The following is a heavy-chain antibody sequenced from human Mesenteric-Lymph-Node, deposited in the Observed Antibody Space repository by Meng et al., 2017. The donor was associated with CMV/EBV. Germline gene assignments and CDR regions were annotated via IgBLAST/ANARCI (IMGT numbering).Heavy chain of an antibody. CDR2: ISYDGSNK. V-gene: IGHV3-30*04. Sequence: LKISCAASGFTFSSYAMHWVRQAPGKGLEWVAVISYDGSNKYYADSVKGRFTISRDNSKNTLYLQMNSLRAEDTAVYYCAREWGYGDSGDNYYYYYGMDVWGQGTTVTVSS. CDR3: AREWGYGDSGDNYYYYYGMDV. D-gene: IGHD4-17*01. CDR1: GFTFSSYA. J-gene: IGHJ6*02.